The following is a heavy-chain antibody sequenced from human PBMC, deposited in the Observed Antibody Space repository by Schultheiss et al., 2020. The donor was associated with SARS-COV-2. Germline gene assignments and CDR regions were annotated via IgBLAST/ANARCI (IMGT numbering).Heavy chain of an antibody. Sequence: GGSLRLSCAASGFTFSSYAMHWVRQAPGKGLEWVAVISYDGINKYYADSVKGRFTISRDNSKNTLYLQMNSLRAEDTAVYYCAREEEQWLVDTGGFDYWGQGTLVTVSS. CDR2: ISYDGINK. CDR3: AREEEQWLVDTGGFDY. J-gene: IGHJ4*02. V-gene: IGHV3-30*07. CDR1: GFTFSSYA. D-gene: IGHD6-19*01.